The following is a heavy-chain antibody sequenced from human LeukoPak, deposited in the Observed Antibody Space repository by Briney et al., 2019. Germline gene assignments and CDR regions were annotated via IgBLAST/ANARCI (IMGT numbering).Heavy chain of an antibody. CDR2: INAGNGNT. CDR3: ARSKGQQLVSNAFDI. CDR1: GHTFTSYA. Sequence: ASVKVSCKASGHTFTSYAMNWVRQAPGQGLEWMGWINAGNGNTKYSQEFQGRVTITRDTSASTAYMELSSLRSEDMAVYYCARSKGQQLVSNAFDIWGQGTMGTVSS. J-gene: IGHJ3*02. V-gene: IGHV1-3*03. D-gene: IGHD6-13*01.